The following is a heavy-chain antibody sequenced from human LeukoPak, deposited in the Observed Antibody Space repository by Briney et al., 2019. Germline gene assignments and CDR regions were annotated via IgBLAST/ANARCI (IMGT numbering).Heavy chain of an antibody. CDR3: AKQGSYKAFDY. D-gene: IGHD1-26*01. V-gene: IGHV1-8*01. J-gene: IGHJ4*02. CDR1: GYTFTSYD. CDR2: MNPNSGNT. Sequence: ASVKVSCKASGYTFTSYDINWVRQATGQGLEWMGWMNPNSGNTGYAQKFQGRVTMTRDTSISTAYMELSSLRAEDTAVYYCAKQGSYKAFDYWGQGTLVTVSS.